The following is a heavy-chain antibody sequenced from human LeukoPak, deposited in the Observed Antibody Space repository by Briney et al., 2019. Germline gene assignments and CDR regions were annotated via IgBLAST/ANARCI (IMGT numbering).Heavy chain of an antibody. V-gene: IGHV3-66*01. CDR3: VRDYDSSGFLAH. J-gene: IGHJ4*02. Sequence: GGSLRLSCAVSGFTFSSNHMTWVRQAPGKGLEWVSILYSGGSTYYADSVKGRFTISRDNSRNTLYLQMNSLRAEDTAVYYCVRDYDSSGFLAHWGQGTLVTVSS. CDR1: GFTFSSNH. CDR2: LYSGGST. D-gene: IGHD3-22*01.